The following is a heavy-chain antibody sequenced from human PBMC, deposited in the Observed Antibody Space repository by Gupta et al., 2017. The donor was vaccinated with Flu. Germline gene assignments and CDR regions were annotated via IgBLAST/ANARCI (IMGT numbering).Heavy chain of an antibody. CDR3: ARDTYDDYVGY. Sequence: EVQLVESGGGLVQPGGSLRLSCAASGFPFRSYSMNWVRQAPGKGLDWVSYISSDSTTISYADSVKGRFTISRDNAKNSLYLQMNSLRAEDTAVYYCARDTYDDYVGYWGQGTLVTVSS. CDR1: GFPFRSYS. J-gene: IGHJ4*02. D-gene: IGHD4-17*01. V-gene: IGHV3-48*01. CDR2: ISSDSTTI.